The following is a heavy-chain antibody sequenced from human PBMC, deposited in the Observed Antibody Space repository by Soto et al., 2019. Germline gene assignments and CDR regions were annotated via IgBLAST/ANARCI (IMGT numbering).Heavy chain of an antibody. D-gene: IGHD1-26*01. CDR2: ISDNGGRT. CDR3: ATRGSRHYFQY. V-gene: IGHV3-23*01. Sequence: QPGGSLRLSCAASGFTLSNYAMGWVRQAPGKGLEWLSTISDNGGRTYYVDSVKGRLTISRDNSKNTLHLQVNSLRAEDTAVYYCATRGSRHYFQYWGQGTLVTVSS. J-gene: IGHJ4*02. CDR1: GFTLSNYA.